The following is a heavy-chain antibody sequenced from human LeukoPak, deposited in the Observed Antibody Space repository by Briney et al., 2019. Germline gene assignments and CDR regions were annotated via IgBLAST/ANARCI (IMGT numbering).Heavy chain of an antibody. CDR2: ISAYNGNT. J-gene: IGHJ4*02. CDR3: ARDPLPYSSSWYYFDY. V-gene: IGHV1-18*04. CDR1: GYTFTNYG. Sequence: ASVEVSCKASGYTFTNYGISWVRQAPGQGLEWMGWISAYNGNTNYAQKLQGRVTMTTDTSTSTAYMELRSLRSDDTAVYYCARDPLPYSSSWYYFDYWGQGTLVTVSS. D-gene: IGHD6-13*01.